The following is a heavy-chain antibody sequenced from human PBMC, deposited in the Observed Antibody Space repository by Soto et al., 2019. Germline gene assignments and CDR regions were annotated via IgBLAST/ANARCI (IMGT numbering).Heavy chain of an antibody. CDR2: ISFDGSNK. J-gene: IGHJ6*02. D-gene: IGHD2-21*02. CDR3: AREVGTFYYHYGMDV. Sequence: QVQLVESGGGVVQPGRSLRLSCAASGFTFSSYNMEWVRQAPGKGLEWVTVISFDGSNKYYADSVQGRFTISRDNSKNTVYPEMDSLKPEDTAVYYCAREVGTFYYHYGMDVWGQGTTVTVAS. CDR1: GFTFSSYN. V-gene: IGHV3-30-3*01.